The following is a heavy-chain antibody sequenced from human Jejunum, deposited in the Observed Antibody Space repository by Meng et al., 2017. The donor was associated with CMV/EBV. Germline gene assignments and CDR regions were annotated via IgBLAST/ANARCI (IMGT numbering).Heavy chain of an antibody. Sequence: TFSTYAMSWVRQAPGKGLKWVSTISSSGDNTYYADSVKGRFTISRDNSKNTLYLQMNSLRAEDTAIYYCAKESGQYQMLSYYGLDVWGQGTTVTVSS. CDR2: ISSSGDNT. CDR1: TFSTYA. V-gene: IGHV3-23*01. CDR3: AKESGQYQMLSYYGLDV. D-gene: IGHD2-2*01. J-gene: IGHJ6*02.